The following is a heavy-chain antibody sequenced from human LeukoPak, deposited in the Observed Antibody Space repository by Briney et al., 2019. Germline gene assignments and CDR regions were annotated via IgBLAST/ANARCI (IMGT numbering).Heavy chain of an antibody. Sequence: PGGSLRLSCAASEFTLSNYAMSWIRQAPGKGLQWVSTISNSGGITYYAASVKGRFAIFRDNSKSTLYLQMTSLRVEDTAVYYCANLPPGDAFDIWGQGTMVTVSS. J-gene: IGHJ3*02. CDR1: EFTLSNYA. V-gene: IGHV3-23*01. CDR3: ANLPPGDAFDI. CDR2: ISNSGGIT.